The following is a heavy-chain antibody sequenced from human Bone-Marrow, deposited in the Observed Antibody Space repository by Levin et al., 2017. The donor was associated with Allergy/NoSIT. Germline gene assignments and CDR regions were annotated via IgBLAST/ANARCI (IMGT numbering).Heavy chain of an antibody. J-gene: IGHJ4*02. Sequence: ASVKVSCKASGYIFSNYYMHWVRQAPGQGLEWMAKINPSDGSANYAQNFQGRITMTRDTSTSTVYMELRSLRSEDTAMYYCARDTRLKESAMAGLEWGQGTLVTVSS. D-gene: IGHD6-19*01. CDR2: INPSDGSA. CDR3: ARDTRLKESAMAGLE. CDR1: GYIFSNYY. V-gene: IGHV1-46*01.